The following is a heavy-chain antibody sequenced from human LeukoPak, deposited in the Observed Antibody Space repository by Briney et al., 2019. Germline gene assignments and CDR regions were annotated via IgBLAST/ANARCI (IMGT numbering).Heavy chain of an antibody. J-gene: IGHJ4*02. V-gene: IGHV1-69*13. Sequence: ASVKVSCKASGGTFSSYAVTWVRQAPGQGLEWMGGIIPIFGTTDYAQKFQDRVTITSDESTSTAYMELSSLRSEDTAVYYCARGIVPGTIIGSGFDNWGQGTLVTVSS. CDR2: IIPIFGTT. CDR3: ARGIVPGTIIGSGFDN. D-gene: IGHD2-2*02. CDR1: GGTFSSYA.